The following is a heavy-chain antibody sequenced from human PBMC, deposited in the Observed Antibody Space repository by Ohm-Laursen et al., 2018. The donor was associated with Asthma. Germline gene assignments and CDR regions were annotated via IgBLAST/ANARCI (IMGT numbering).Heavy chain of an antibody. J-gene: IGHJ5*02. V-gene: IGHV3-30-3*02. CDR2: MSYDGSNK. CDR3: AKSAGGYCSSGSCFKFDP. D-gene: IGHD2-15*01. CDR1: GLNFNSST. Sequence: SLRLSCAAAGLNFNSSTMHWVRQAPGKGLEWVAVMSYDGSNKYHADSVRGRFTISRDNSKNTLYLLMNSLRAEDTAVYYCAKSAGGYCSSGSCFKFDPWGQGTLVTVSS.